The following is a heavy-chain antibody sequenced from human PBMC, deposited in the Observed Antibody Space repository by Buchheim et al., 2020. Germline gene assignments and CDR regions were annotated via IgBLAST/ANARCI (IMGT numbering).Heavy chain of an antibody. V-gene: IGHV3-74*01. J-gene: IGHJ4*02. CDR2: INSDASST. CDR1: GFSLSTYW. D-gene: IGHD4-11*01. CDR3: ARGAYSFDY. Sequence: EVQLVESGGGLVQPGGSLRLSCAASGFSLSTYWMHWIRQVPGKGLVWVSRINSDASSTSYADSVQGRFTISRDNAKSTLYLQIYSLRAEDTAVYYCARGAYSFDYWGQGTL.